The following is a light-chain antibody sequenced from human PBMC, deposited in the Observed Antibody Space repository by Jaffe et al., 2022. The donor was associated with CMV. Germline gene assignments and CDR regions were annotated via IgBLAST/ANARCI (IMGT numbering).Light chain of an antibody. CDR2: GIS. Sequence: EIVMTQSPATLSVSPGERATLSCRASPSVSSSLAWYQQKPGQAPRLLIYGISTRATGIPARFSGSGSGTEFTLTISSLQSEDSAVYYCQQYNNWPLTFGGGTRVEIK. J-gene: IGKJ4*01. CDR3: QQYNNWPLT. V-gene: IGKV3-15*01. CDR1: PSVSSS.